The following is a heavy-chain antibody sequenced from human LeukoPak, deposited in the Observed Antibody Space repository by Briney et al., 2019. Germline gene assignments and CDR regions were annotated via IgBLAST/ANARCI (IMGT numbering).Heavy chain of an antibody. CDR1: GGSISSYY. D-gene: IGHD6-19*01. J-gene: IGHJ4*02. V-gene: IGHV4-59*12. CDR2: IYYSGST. Sequence: SETLSLTCTVSGGSISSYYWSWIRQPPGKGLEWIGYIYYSGSTNYNPSLKSRVTISVDTSKNQFSLQLNSVTPEDTAVDYCARVSAWYEFDYWGQGTLVTVSS. CDR3: ARVSAWYEFDY.